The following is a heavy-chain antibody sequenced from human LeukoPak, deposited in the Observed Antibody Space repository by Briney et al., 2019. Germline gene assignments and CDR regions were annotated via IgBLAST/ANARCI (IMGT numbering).Heavy chain of an antibody. CDR1: GFTFSSYS. V-gene: IGHV3-21*01. D-gene: IGHD2-2*01. CDR3: ARDGYCSSTSCYDY. Sequence: GGSLRLSCAASGFTFSSYSMNWVRQAPGKGLEWVSSISSSSSHIYYADSVKGRFTISRDNAKNSLYLQMNSLRAEDTAVYYCARDGYCSSTSCYDYWGQGTL. J-gene: IGHJ4*02. CDR2: ISSSSSHI.